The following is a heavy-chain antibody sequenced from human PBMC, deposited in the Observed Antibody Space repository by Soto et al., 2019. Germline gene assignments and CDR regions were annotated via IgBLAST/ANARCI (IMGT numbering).Heavy chain of an antibody. Sequence: QVQLVQSGAEVKKPGASVKVSCKASGYTFTSYGISWVRQAPGQGLEWMGWINPYNGNTNYAQKLQGRVTMTADTSTITAYMELRSLRSDEMAVYYCAWGGSGSYWVGWFDPWGQGTLVTVSS. V-gene: IGHV1-18*03. D-gene: IGHD3-10*01. CDR1: GYTFTSYG. J-gene: IGHJ5*02. CDR2: INPYNGNT. CDR3: AWGGSGSYWVGWFDP.